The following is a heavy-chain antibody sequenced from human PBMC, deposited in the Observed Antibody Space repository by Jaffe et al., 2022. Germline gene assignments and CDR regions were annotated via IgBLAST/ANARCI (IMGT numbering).Heavy chain of an antibody. V-gene: IGHV3-48*01. CDR2: ISSSSSTI. CDR3: ARSQARISPVLYY. CDR1: GFTFSSYS. D-gene: IGHD3-16*01. Sequence: EVQLVESGGGLVQPGGSLRLSCAASGFTFSSYSMNWVRQAPGKGLEWVSYISSSSSTIYYADSVKGRFTISRDNAKNSLYLQMNSLRAEDTAVYYCARSQARISPVLYYWGQGTLVTVSS. J-gene: IGHJ4*02.